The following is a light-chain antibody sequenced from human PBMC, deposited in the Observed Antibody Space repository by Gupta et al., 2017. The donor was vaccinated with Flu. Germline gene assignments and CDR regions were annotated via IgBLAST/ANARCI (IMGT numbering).Light chain of an antibody. CDR1: QSVSSY. V-gene: IGKV3-11*01. Sequence: EVLLTQSPATLSLSPGERATLSCRASQSVSSYLAWYQQKPGQAPRLLIYDTFNRATGIPARFSGSGSGTDFTLTISSLEPEDFAVYYCQQRSSWPQLTFGGGTKVEIK. J-gene: IGKJ4*01. CDR3: QQRSSWPQLT. CDR2: DTF.